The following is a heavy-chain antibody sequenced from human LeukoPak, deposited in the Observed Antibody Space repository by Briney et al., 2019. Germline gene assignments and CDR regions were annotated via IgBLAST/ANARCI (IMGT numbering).Heavy chain of an antibody. D-gene: IGHD6-13*01. CDR1: GFTFDDYA. V-gene: IGHV3-9*01. J-gene: IGHJ5*02. CDR3: ARDRRSSSWSSWFDP. CDR2: ISWNSGSI. Sequence: GGSLRLSCAASGFTFDDYAMHWVRQAPGKGLEWVSGISWNSGSIGYADSVKGRFTISRDNAKNSLYLQMNSLRAEDTAVYYCARDRRSSSWSSWFDPWGQGTLVTVSS.